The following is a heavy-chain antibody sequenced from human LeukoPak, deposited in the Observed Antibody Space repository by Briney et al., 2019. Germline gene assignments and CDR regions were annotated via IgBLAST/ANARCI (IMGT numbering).Heavy chain of an antibody. V-gene: IGHV4-59*01. CDR2: IYYSGST. CDR3: ARDLRFSDGYNRKRVSNWFDP. CDR1: GGSISSYY. D-gene: IGHD5-24*01. Sequence: SETLSLTCTVSGGSISSYYWSWIRQPPGKGLEWIGYIYYSGSTNYNPSLKSRVTISVDTSKNQFSLKLSSVTAADTAVYYCARDLRFSDGYNRKRVSNWFDPWGQGTLVTVSS. J-gene: IGHJ5*02.